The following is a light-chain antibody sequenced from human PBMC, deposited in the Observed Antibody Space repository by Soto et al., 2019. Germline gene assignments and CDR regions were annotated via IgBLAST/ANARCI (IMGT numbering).Light chain of an antibody. J-gene: IGLJ2*01. CDR2: SDN. CDR1: SSNIGSNP. CDR3: AVWDDSLNGHMI. V-gene: IGLV1-44*01. Sequence: QSVLTQPPSASGTPGQRVTISCSGSSSNIGSNPVNWYQQIPGTAPKLLIYSDNQRPSGVPDRFSGSKSGTSASLAISGLPSEDEADYYCAVWDDSLNGHMIFGGGTKVTVL.